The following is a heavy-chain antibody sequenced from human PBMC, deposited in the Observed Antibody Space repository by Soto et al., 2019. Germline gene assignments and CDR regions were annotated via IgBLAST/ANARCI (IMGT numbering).Heavy chain of an antibody. Sequence: QVQLQESGPGLVKPSGTLSLTCAVSGASISSYDWWTWVRQPPGKGLEWVGDIFHDGTSNYSPSLKGRVTVSVDKSKNQFSVQLTSVTAADTAVYYGTRGSLIAAIGYGMDVWGQGTTVTVSS. J-gene: IGHJ6*02. CDR1: GASISSYDW. D-gene: IGHD6-13*01. V-gene: IGHV4-4*02. CDR3: TRGSLIAAIGYGMDV. CDR2: IFHDGTS.